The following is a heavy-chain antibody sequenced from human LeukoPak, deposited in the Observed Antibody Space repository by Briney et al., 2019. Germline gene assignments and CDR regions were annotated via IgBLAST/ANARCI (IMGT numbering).Heavy chain of an antibody. CDR1: GFTFDDHG. CDR2: ISWNSGSI. D-gene: IGHD1-26*01. V-gene: IGHV3-9*03. J-gene: IGHJ3*02. CDR3: AKDQSGSYYNGYAFDI. Sequence: GGSLRLSCEASGFTFDDHGLSWVRQAPGKGLEWVSGISWNSGSIGYADSVKGRFTISRDNAKNSLYLQMNSLRAEDMALYYCAKDQSGSYYNGYAFDIWGQGTMVTVSS.